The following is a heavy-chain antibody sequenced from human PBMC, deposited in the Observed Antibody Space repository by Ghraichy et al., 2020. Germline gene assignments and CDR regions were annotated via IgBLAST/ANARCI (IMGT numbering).Heavy chain of an antibody. J-gene: IGHJ6*03. CDR1: GYTFTSYG. CDR2: ISAYNGNT. Sequence: ASVKVSCKASGYTFTSYGISWVRQAPGQGLEWMGWISAYNGNTNYAQKLQGRVTMTTDTSTSTAYMELRSLRSDDTAVYYCARVQYSSGWSLSYYYYMDVWGKGTTVTVSS. D-gene: IGHD6-19*01. CDR3: ARVQYSSGWSLSYYYYMDV. V-gene: IGHV1-18*01.